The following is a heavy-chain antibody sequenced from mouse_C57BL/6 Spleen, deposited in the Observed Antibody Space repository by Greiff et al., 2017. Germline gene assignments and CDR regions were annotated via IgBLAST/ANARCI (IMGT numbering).Heavy chain of an antibody. CDR2: FFPGSGGI. CDR3: ARHEGDGYYWYFDV. V-gene: IGHV1-62-2*01. D-gene: IGHD2-3*01. Sequence: QVQLQQSGAELVKPGASVKLSCKASCYTFTEYTIHWVKQRSGQGLEWIGWFFPGSGGIEYNEKFKDKATLTADKSSSTVYMELSRLTSEDSAVCFCARHEGDGYYWYFDVWGTGTTVTVSS. CDR1: CYTFTEYT. J-gene: IGHJ1*03.